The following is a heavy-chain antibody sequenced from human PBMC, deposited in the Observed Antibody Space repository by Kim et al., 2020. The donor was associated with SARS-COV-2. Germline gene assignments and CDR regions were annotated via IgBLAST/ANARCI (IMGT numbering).Heavy chain of an antibody. CDR2: INHSGST. D-gene: IGHD6-6*01. J-gene: IGHJ4*02. Sequence: SETLSLTCAVYGGSFSGYYWSWIRQPPGKGLEWIGEINHSGSTNYNPSLKSRVTISVDTSKNQFSLKLSSVTAADTAVYYCARDMRAARRTFDYWGQGTLVTVSS. CDR3: ARDMRAARRTFDY. CDR1: GGSFSGYY. V-gene: IGHV4-34*01.